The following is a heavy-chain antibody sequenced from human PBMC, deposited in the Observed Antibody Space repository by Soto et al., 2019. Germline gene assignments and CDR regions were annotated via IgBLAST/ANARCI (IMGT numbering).Heavy chain of an antibody. Sequence: ASVKVSCKASGYTFTSYAMHWVRPAPGQRLEWMGWINAGNGNTKYSQKFQGRVTITRDTFATTAYMELSSLRSEDTAVYYCARIRATTVYYYYYGIDVWGQGTTVTVS. CDR2: INAGNGNT. CDR1: GYTFTSYA. V-gene: IGHV1-3*01. J-gene: IGHJ6*02. D-gene: IGHD4-4*01. CDR3: ARIRATTVYYYYYGIDV.